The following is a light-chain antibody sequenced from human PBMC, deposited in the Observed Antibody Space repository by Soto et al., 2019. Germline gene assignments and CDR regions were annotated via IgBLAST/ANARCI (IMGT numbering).Light chain of an antibody. CDR2: RAS. J-gene: IGKJ1*01. Sequence: EIVLTQSPGTLSLSPGERATLSCRASQSFNSIYLAWYQQRPGQAPRILIYRASTRATGTQARFTGSGSGTEFTLAITSLQSEDFALYYCKQYHNLWTCGQGTKVDIK. V-gene: IGKV3D-7*01. CDR3: KQYHNLWT. CDR1: QSFNSIY.